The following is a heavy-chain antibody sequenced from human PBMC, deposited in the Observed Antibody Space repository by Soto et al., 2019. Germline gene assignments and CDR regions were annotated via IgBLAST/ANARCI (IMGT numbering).Heavy chain of an antibody. D-gene: IGHD4-17*01. CDR2: IYYSGST. CDR3: ARVVTTVTYYYMDV. V-gene: IGHV4-59*08. CDR1: GGSISSYY. J-gene: IGHJ6*03. Sequence: SETLSLTCTVSGGSISSYYWSWIRQPPGKGLEWIGYIYYSGSTNYNPFLKSRVTISVDTSKNQFSLKLSSVTAADTAVYYCARVVTTVTYYYMDVWGKGTTVTVSS.